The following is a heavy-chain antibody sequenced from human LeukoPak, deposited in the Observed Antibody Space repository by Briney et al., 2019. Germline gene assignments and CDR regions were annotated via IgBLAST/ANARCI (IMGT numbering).Heavy chain of an antibody. CDR3: ARDAVVVVAATQDYYYYGMDV. V-gene: IGHV1-18*01. Sequence: ASVKVSCKASGYTFTSYGISWVRQAPGQGLEWMGWISAYNGNTNYAQKLQGRVTMTTDTSTSTAYMELRSLRSDDTAVCYCARDAVVVVAATQDYYYYGMDVWGQGTTVTVSS. J-gene: IGHJ6*02. CDR2: ISAYNGNT. CDR1: GYTFTSYG. D-gene: IGHD2-15*01.